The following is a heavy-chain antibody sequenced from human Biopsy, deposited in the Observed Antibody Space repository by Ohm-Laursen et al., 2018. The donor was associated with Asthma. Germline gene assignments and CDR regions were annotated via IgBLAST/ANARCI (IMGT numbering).Heavy chain of an antibody. V-gene: IGHV1-69*13. J-gene: IGHJ6*02. Sequence: SVKVSYKSSGGTLNNYAINWVRQAPGQGLERMGGISPIFGAIRYAQNFQGRVTITADVFTNTVHMELSSLRSEDTAVLYCAKARCYYYYCDMEVWGQGTTVTVSS. CDR2: ISPIFGAI. D-gene: IGHD3-16*02. CDR1: GGTLNNYA. CDR3: AKARCYYYYCDMEV.